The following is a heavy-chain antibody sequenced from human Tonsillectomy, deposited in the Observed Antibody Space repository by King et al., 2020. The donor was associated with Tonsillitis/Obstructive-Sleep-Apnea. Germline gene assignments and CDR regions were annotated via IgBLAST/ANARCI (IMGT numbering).Heavy chain of an antibody. J-gene: IGHJ6*03. CDR1: DFTFSGYA. V-gene: IGHV3-23*01. CDR3: AKDIGPGYSSGWYDYYYYMDV. CDR2: ISGSGAIT. D-gene: IGHD6-19*01. Sequence: VQLLESGGGLVQPGGSLSLSCAASDFTFSGYAMSWVRQAPGKGLEWVSAISGSGAITYYADSVKGRFTISRDNSKNTLYLQMNSLKAEDTADYYCAKDIGPGYSSGWYDYYYYMDVWGKGTTVTVSS.